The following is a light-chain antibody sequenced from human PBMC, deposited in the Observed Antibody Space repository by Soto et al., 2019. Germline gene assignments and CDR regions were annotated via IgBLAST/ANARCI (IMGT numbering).Light chain of an antibody. Sequence: DIVMTQSPDSLAVSLGERATINCKSSQSVLYSPNNKNYVSWYQQKPGQPPKLLIHWASTRESGVPDRFSGSGSGTDFTLTISSLQAEDVAVYFCQQFSSTPFTFGPGTKVDIK. J-gene: IGKJ3*01. CDR1: QSVLYSPNNKNY. CDR2: WAS. CDR3: QQFSSTPFT. V-gene: IGKV4-1*01.